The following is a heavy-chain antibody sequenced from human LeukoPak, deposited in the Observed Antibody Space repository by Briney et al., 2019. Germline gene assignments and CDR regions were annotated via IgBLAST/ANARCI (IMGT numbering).Heavy chain of an antibody. CDR3: GRQNSKYSGYDNPFLGLYV. CDR1: GGTLTNYA. Sequence: GASVKVSCKASGGTLTNYAFGWVRQAPGQGLDWMGWINPNSCGTKYAQKFQGRVIMTRDTSISTAYMELSRLRSDDTAVYYCGRQNSKYSGYDNPFLGLYVWGQGTTVTVSS. V-gene: IGHV1-2*02. J-gene: IGHJ6*02. D-gene: IGHD5-12*01. CDR2: INPNSCGT.